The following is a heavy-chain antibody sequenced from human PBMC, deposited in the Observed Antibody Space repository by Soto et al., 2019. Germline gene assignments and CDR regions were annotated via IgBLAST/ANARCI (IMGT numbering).Heavy chain of an antibody. J-gene: IGHJ6*02. Sequence: QVQLVQSGAEVKKPGSSVKVSCKASGGTISSYAISWVRQAPGQGLEWMGGIIPIFGTANYAQKFQGRVTITADESXXTXYXALSSLRSDDTAVYYCASRSRDYSNYRVYYYYGMDVWGQGTTVTVSS. V-gene: IGHV1-69*12. D-gene: IGHD4-4*01. CDR1: GGTISSYA. CDR3: ASRSRDYSNYRVYYYYGMDV. CDR2: IIPIFGTA.